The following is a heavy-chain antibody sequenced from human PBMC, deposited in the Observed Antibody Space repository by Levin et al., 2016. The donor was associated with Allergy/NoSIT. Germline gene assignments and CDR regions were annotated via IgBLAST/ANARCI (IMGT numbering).Heavy chain of an antibody. D-gene: IGHD3/OR15-3a*01. CDR1: RFTFSSYA. Sequence: GESLKISCAASRFTFSSYAMTWVRQAPGKGLEWVSAISGSGGSTYYADSVKGRFTISRDNSRNTLYLQMNSLRAEDTAVYYCAKAQVDGLYYFDYWGQGTLVTVSS. CDR2: ISGSGGST. V-gene: IGHV3-23*01. J-gene: IGHJ4*02. CDR3: AKAQVDGLYYFDY.